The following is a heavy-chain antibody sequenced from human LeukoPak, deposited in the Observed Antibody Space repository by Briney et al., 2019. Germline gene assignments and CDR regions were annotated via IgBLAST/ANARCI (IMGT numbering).Heavy chain of an antibody. CDR1: GFTFDSYA. V-gene: IGHV3-23*01. Sequence: GGSLRLSCAASGFTFDSYAMSWVHQAPGKGLEWVSAISGRGDTTCYADSVKGRFTISRDNSKDTLYLQMSSLRAEDTAVYYCAKPPTSYCGGDCFWNYWGQGTLVTVSS. CDR2: ISGRGDTT. D-gene: IGHD2-21*02. CDR3: AKPPTSYCGGDCFWNY. J-gene: IGHJ4*02.